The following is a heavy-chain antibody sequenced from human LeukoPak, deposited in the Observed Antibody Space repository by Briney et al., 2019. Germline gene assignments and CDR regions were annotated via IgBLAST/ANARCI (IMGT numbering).Heavy chain of an antibody. J-gene: IGHJ6*03. CDR2: IYTSGST. CDR3: ARMLWFGRGNYYYYMDV. CDR1: GGSISSYY. Sequence: SETLSLTCTVSGGSISSYYWSWIRQPAGKGLEWIGRIYTSGSTNYNPSLKSRVTMSVDTSKNQFSLKLSSVTAADTAVYYCARMLWFGRGNYYYYMDVWGKGTTVTISS. D-gene: IGHD3-10*01. V-gene: IGHV4-4*07.